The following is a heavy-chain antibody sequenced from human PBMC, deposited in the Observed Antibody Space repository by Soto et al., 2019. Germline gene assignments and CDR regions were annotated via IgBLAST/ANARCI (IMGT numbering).Heavy chain of an antibody. CDR1: GCSISSSNW. Sequence: SETLSLTCAVSGCSISSSNWWSWVRQPPGKGLEWIGEIYHSGSTNYNPSLKSRVTISVDKSKNQFSLKLSSVTAADTAVYYCAREEKGGYYDSSGYHYYGMDVWGQGTTVT. V-gene: IGHV4-4*02. J-gene: IGHJ6*02. CDR3: AREEKGGYYDSSGYHYYGMDV. CDR2: IYHSGST. D-gene: IGHD3-22*01.